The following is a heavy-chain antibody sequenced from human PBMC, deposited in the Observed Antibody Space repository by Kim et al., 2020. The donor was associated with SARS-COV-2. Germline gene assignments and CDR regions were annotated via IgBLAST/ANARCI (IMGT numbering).Heavy chain of an antibody. V-gene: IGHV4-39*01. Sequence: SETLSLTCTVSGGSISSSSYYWGWIRQPPGKGLEWIGSIYYSGSTYYNPSLKSRVTISVDTSKNQFSLKLSSVTAADTAVYYCARLPIFGVVADYWGQGTLVTVSS. CDR1: GGSISSSSYY. J-gene: IGHJ4*02. CDR3: ARLPIFGVVADY. CDR2: IYYSGST. D-gene: IGHD3-3*01.